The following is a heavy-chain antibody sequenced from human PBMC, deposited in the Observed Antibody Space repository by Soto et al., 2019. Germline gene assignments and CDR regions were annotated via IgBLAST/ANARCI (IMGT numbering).Heavy chain of an antibody. CDR2: IIPIFGTA. CDR3: ARDYYGSGSYFVDAFDI. Sequence: ASVKVSCKASGGTFSSYAISWVRQAPGQGLEWMGGIIPIFGTANYAQKFQGRVTITADESTSTAYMELSSLRSEDTAVYYCARDYYGSGSYFVDAFDIWRQGTMVTVSS. CDR1: GGTFSSYA. V-gene: IGHV1-69*13. J-gene: IGHJ3*02. D-gene: IGHD3-10*01.